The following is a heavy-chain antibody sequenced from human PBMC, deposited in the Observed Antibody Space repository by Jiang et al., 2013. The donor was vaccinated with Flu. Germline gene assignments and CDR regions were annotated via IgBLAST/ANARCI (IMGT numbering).Heavy chain of an antibody. J-gene: IGHJ6*02. CDR3: ARGAYSSGWPYYYYGMDV. V-gene: IGHV4-59*01. Sequence: LLKPSETLSLTCTVSGGSISSYYWSWIRQPPGKGLEWIGYIYYSGSTNYNPSLKSRVTISVDTSKNQFSLKLSSVTAADTAVYYCARGAYSSGWPYYYYGMDVWGQGTTVTVSS. D-gene: IGHD6-19*01. CDR1: GGSISSYY. CDR2: IYYSGST.